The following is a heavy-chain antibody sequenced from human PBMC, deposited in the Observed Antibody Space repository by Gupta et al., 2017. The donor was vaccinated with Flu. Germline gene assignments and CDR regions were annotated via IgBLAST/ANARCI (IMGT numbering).Heavy chain of an antibody. D-gene: IGHD2-2*01. CDR3: ARGSLGYCSSTSCNHWFDP. V-gene: IGHV4-34*01. J-gene: IGHJ5*02. CDR2: INHSGST. Sequence: QVQLQQWGAGLLKPSETLSLTCAVYGGSFSGYYWSWIRQPPGKGLEWIGEINHSGSTNYNPSLKSRVTISVDTSKNQFSLKLSSVTAADTAVYYCARGSLGYCSSTSCNHWFDPWGQGTLVTVSS. CDR1: GGSFSGYY.